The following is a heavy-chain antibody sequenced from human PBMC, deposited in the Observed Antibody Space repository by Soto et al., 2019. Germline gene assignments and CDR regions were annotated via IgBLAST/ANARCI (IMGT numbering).Heavy chain of an antibody. V-gene: IGHV4-4*07. J-gene: IGHJ5*02. Sequence: QVQLQESGPGLVKPSETLSLTCAVSGASIRSYHWSWIRQPAGKGLEWIGRMQHTRNTTYNPSLKSRVAMSVDTSKNQISLKMTSVTAADTAVYFCAKDVSSRRWFAPWGQGILVIVSS. CDR1: GASIRSYH. CDR2: MQHTRNT. D-gene: IGHD3-16*01. CDR3: AKDVSSRRWFAP.